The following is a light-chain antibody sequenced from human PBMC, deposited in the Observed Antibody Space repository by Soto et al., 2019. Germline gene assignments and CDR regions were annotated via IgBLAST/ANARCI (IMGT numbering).Light chain of an antibody. Sequence: RGASAPLSCRTSQSVRSVYVAWYQQKPGQAPRLLIYGASSRASGIPDRFSGSGSGTDFSLTISRLQAEDVAVYYCQQYYSSPWTFGQGTKVDIK. J-gene: IGKJ1*01. CDR3: QQYYSSPWT. V-gene: IGKV3-20*01. CDR2: GAS. CDR1: QSVRSVY.